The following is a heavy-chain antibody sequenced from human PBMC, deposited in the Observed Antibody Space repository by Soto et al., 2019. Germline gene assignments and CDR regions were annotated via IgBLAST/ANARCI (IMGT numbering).Heavy chain of an antibody. J-gene: IGHJ3*02. V-gene: IGHV3-23*01. CDR2: ISGSGGTT. Sequence: EVQLLESGGGLVQPGGSLRLSCAASGFTFSSYAMSWVRQAPGKGLEWVAAISGSGGTTYYADSVQGRFTFSRDNSKNRLYLQMNSLRAEDTAVYNCARTANGWFSAFAIWGHGTMVTVSS. CDR3: ARTANGWFSAFAI. D-gene: IGHD6-19*01. CDR1: GFTFSSYA.